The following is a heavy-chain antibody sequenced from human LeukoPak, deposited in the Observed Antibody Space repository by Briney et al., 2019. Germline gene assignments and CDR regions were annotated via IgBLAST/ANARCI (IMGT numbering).Heavy chain of an antibody. D-gene: IGHD1-1*01. J-gene: IGHJ6*03. CDR3: AREDRTRVYYYMDV. V-gene: IGHV3-53*01. CDR1: GFTVSSNY. CDR2: IYSGGST. Sequence: GGSLRLSCAASGFTVSSNYMSWVRQAPGKGLEWVSVIYSGGSTYYADSVKGRFTISRDNSKDTLYLQMNSLRAEDTAVYYCAREDRTRVYYYMDVWGKGTTVTVSS.